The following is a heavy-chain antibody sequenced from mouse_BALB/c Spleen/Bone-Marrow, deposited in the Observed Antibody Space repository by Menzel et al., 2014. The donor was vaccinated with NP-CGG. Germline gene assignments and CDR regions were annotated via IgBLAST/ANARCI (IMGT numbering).Heavy chain of an antibody. CDR3: TRPYYGYVGYAY. D-gene: IGHD1-2*01. V-gene: IGHV1S81*02. Sequence: VQLVESGAELVKPGASVKLSFKASGHTFTSYYMYWVKQRPGQGLEWIGEINPSNGGTNFNEKFKSKATLTVDKSSSTAYMQLSSLTFEDSAIYYCTRPYYGYVGYAYWGQGTQVTVSA. J-gene: IGHJ3*01. CDR2: INPSNGGT. CDR1: GHTFTSYY.